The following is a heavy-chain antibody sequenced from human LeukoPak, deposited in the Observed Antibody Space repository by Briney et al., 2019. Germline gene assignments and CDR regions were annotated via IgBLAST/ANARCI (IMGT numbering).Heavy chain of an antibody. D-gene: IGHD3-10*01. Sequence: LRLSCAASGFTFGSYSMNWVRQAPGKGLEWISYISSSSTIYYADSVKGRFTISGDNAKNSLYLQMNSLRAEDTAVYYCARRLPWFGESYYYYYMDVWGKGTTVTVSS. CDR1: GFTFGSYS. CDR2: ISSSSTI. V-gene: IGHV3-48*01. J-gene: IGHJ6*03. CDR3: ARRLPWFGESYYYYYMDV.